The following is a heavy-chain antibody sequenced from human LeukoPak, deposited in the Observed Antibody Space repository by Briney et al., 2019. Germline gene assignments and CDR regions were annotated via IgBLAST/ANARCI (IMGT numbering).Heavy chain of an antibody. CDR1: GYSFTTYW. CDR2: IYPIDSDT. J-gene: IGHJ6*02. Sequence: GEALKISCKASGYSFTTYWIGWVRQMPGKGLGWMGIIYPIDSDTRYSPSFQGQVTMSADKSISTAYLQWSSLKASDTAMYYCARRSVDYGMDVWGQGTTVTVSS. CDR3: ARRSVDYGMDV. V-gene: IGHV5-51*01.